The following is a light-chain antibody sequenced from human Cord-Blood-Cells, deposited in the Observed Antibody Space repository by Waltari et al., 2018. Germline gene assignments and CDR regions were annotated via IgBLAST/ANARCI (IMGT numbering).Light chain of an antibody. Sequence: DIQMTQSPSSLSASVGDRVTITCRASQSSSSSLNWYQQKPGKAPKLLIYAASSLQSGVPSRFSGSGSGTDVTLTISSLQPEDVATYYCQQIYSTPPWTFGQGTKVEIK. V-gene: IGKV1-39*01. CDR2: AAS. CDR1: QSSSSS. CDR3: QQIYSTPPWT. J-gene: IGKJ1*01.